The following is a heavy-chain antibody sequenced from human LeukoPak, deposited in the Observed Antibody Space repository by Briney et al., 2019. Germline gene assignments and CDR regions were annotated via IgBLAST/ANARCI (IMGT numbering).Heavy chain of an antibody. Sequence: SGGSLRLSCAASGFTFSTYGMHWVRQAPGKGLEWVSIIYSDYSGGSTYYADSVKGRFTISRDNSKNMLYLQMNSLRAEDTAVYSCARGTVTAPDYWGQGTLVTVSS. J-gene: IGHJ4*02. D-gene: IGHD4-17*01. CDR1: GFTFSTYG. V-gene: IGHV3-NL1*01. CDR3: ARGTVTAPDY. CDR2: IYSDYSGGST.